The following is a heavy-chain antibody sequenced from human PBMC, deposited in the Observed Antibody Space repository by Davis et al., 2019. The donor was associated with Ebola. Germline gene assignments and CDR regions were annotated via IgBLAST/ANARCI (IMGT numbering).Heavy chain of an antibody. Sequence: GESLKISCAASGFTFSSYAMSWVRQAPGKGLEWVSAISGSGGSPYYADSVKGRFTISGDNSKNTLYLQMNSLRAEDTAVYYCVKNFDYWSQGTLVTVSS. V-gene: IGHV3-23*01. CDR2: ISGSGGSP. J-gene: IGHJ4*02. CDR1: GFTFSSYA. CDR3: VKNFDY.